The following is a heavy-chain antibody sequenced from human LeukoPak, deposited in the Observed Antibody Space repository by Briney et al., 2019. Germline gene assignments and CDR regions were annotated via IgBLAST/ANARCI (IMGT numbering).Heavy chain of an antibody. Sequence: SETLSLTCAVSGGSISSGDFPWSWIRQPPGRGLEWIGYIFHTGHTSYNPSLKSRVTISVDMSKNHLSLRLTSVTAADTAVYYCARGFYGAGSHFDYWGQGTLVTVSS. J-gene: IGHJ4*02. V-gene: IGHV4-30-2*01. D-gene: IGHD3-10*01. CDR3: ARGFYGAGSHFDY. CDR1: GGSISSGDFP. CDR2: IFHTGHT.